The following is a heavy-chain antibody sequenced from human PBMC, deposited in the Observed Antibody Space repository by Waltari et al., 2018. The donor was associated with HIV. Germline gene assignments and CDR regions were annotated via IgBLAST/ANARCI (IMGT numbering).Heavy chain of an antibody. CDR2: GT. J-gene: IGHJ6*02. CDR3: ARTRNPDTVTPYYYYGMDV. Sequence: GTNFAQKFQGWVTMTRDTSISTAYMELSRLRSDDTAVYYCARTRNPDTVTPYYYYGMDVWGQGTTVTVSS. V-gene: IGHV1-2*04. D-gene: IGHD4-4*01.